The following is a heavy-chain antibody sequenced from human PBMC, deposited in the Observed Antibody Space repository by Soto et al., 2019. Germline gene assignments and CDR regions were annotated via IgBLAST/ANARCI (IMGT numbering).Heavy chain of an antibody. V-gene: IGHV4-31*03. CDR1: GDSIASGAYY. CDR2: IYYSGST. Sequence: QVQLQESGPGLVKPSQTLSLTCTVSGDSIASGAYYWSWIRHHPGKGLEWIGYIYYSGSTYYNPSLKSRVRISVDTSQNQFSLKLSSLTAADTAVYYCASVDNRITIDSWGPGTLVIVSS. CDR3: ASVDNRITIDS. D-gene: IGHD1-20*01. J-gene: IGHJ4*02.